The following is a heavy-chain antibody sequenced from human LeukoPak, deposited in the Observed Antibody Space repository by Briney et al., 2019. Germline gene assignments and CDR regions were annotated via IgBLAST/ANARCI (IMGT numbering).Heavy chain of an antibody. CDR2: MNPNSGNT. CDR3: ARPKYSSSSGEWDY. Sequence: ASVTVSFTASGYTFTIYDINWVRQAPGQGLEWMGGMNPNSGNTGYAQKFQGRVTMTRNTSISTAYMELSSLRSEDTAVYYCARPKYSSSSGEWDYWGQGTLVTVSS. V-gene: IGHV1-8*01. CDR1: GYTFTIYD. D-gene: IGHD6-6*01. J-gene: IGHJ4*02.